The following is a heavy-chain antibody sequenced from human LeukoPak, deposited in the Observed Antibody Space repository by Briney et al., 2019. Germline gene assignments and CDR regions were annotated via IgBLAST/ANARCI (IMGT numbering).Heavy chain of an antibody. CDR3: ARVRFDP. CDR1: GFTFSSYA. CDR2: ISYDGSNK. V-gene: IGHV3-30*01. Sequence: GRTLRLSCAASGFTFSSYAMHWVRQAPGKGLEWVAVISYDGSNKYYADSVRGRFTISRDNSKNTLYLQMNSLRAEDTAVYYCARVRFDPWGQGTLVTVSS. J-gene: IGHJ5*02.